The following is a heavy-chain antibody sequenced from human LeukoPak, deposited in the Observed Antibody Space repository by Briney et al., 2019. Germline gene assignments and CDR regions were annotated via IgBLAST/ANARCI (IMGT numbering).Heavy chain of an antibody. Sequence: GRSLRLSCAASGFTFSSYGMHWVRQAPGKGLEWVAVIWYGGSNKYYADSVKGRFTISRDNSKNTLYLQMNSLRAEDTAVYYCARDWDSSLDYWGQGTLVTVSS. CDR1: GFTFSSYG. CDR3: ARDWDSSLDY. V-gene: IGHV3-33*01. D-gene: IGHD6-13*01. CDR2: IWYGGSNK. J-gene: IGHJ4*02.